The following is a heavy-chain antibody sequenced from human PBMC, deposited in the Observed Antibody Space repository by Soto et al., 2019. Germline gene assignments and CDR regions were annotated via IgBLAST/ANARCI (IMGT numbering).Heavy chain of an antibody. CDR2: ISGNGATT. V-gene: IGHV3-23*01. D-gene: IGHD3-10*01. J-gene: IGHJ4*02. CDR3: AKHNGPRGGIVILHY. CDR1: GFTLSSYA. Sequence: GGSLRLSCAASGFTLSSYAMSWVRQAPGKGLEWVSGISGNGATTYYADSVKGRFTISRDYSKNTLSLQMNSLRAEDTAVYYCAKHNGPRGGIVILHYWGQGTLVTVSS.